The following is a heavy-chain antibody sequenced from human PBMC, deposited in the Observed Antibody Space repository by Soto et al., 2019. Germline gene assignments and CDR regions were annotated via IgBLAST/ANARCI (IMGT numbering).Heavy chain of an antibody. CDR2: VNPILAMS. CDR1: GDTFSFYT. CDR3: ARSYGSGSSPFDY. J-gene: IGHJ4*02. D-gene: IGHD3-10*01. V-gene: IGHV1-69*02. Sequence: QVQLVQSGAEVKKPGSSVKVSCKASGDTFSFYTLNWIRQAPGQGFEWVGRVNPILAMSSSAQKFQGSVAMFADKSRGTAYMELSSLRSDDTAVYDCARSYGSGSSPFDYWGQGTLVTVSS.